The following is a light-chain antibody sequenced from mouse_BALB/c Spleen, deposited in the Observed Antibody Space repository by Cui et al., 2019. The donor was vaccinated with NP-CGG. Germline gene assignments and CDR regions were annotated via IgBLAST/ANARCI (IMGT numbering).Light chain of an antibody. Sequence: AVVTQESAPTTSPGETVTLTCRSSTGAVTTSNYANWVQEKPDHLFTGLIGGTNNRAPGVPARFSGSLIGDKAALTITGAQTADETIYFCALWYSNHWVFGGGTKLTVL. J-gene: IGLJ1*01. CDR3: ALWYSNHWV. V-gene: IGLV1*01. CDR1: TGAVTTSNY. CDR2: GTN.